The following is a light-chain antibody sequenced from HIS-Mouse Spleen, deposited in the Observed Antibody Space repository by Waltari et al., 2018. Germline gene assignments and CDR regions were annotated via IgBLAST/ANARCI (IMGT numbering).Light chain of an antibody. CDR2: EGG. J-gene: IGLJ3*02. CDR1: SSDVGSYNL. Sequence: QSALTQPASVSGSPGQSITISCTGTSSDVGSYNLVSWYQPHPGKAPKLMIYEGGKRPSGVYNRFSGSQSGNTASLTISGLQAEDEADYYCCSYAGSSTWVFGGGTKLTVL. V-gene: IGLV2-23*01. CDR3: CSYAGSSTWV.